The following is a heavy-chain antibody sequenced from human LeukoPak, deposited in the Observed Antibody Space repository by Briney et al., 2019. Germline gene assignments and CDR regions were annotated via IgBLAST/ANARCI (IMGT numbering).Heavy chain of an antibody. Sequence: ASVKVSCKASGYTFTGYYMHWVRQAPGQGLEWMGWINPNSGGTNYAQKFQGWVTMTRDTSISTAYMELSGLRSDDTAVYYCARERDSSGWYYFDYWGQGTLVTVSS. V-gene: IGHV1-2*04. CDR1: GYTFTGYY. J-gene: IGHJ4*02. CDR3: ARERDSSGWYYFDY. CDR2: INPNSGGT. D-gene: IGHD6-19*01.